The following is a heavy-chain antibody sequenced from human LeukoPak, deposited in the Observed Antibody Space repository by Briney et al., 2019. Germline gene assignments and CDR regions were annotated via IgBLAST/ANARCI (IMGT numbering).Heavy chain of an antibody. CDR2: IWYDGNNK. Sequence: PGGSLRLSCAASGFTFSSYGMHSVRHAPGKWLEWVPVIWYDGNNKYYADSVKGRFTISRDNSKNTLYLQMNSLRAEDTAVYYCARSTSSEYDIYHFDYWGQGTLVTVSS. CDR1: GFTFSSYG. J-gene: IGHJ4*02. D-gene: IGHD3-9*01. CDR3: ARSTSSEYDIYHFDY. V-gene: IGHV3-33*01.